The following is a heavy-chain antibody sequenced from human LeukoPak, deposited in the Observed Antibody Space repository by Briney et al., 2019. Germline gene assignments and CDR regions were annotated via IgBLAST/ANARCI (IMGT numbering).Heavy chain of an antibody. D-gene: IGHD6-13*01. V-gene: IGHV4-61*01. CDR2: IYYSGST. CDR1: GGSVSSGSYY. CDR3: ARDFRIAAAFDY. J-gene: IGHJ4*02. Sequence: PSETLSLTCTVSGGSVSSGSYYWGWIRQPPGKGLEWIGYIYYSGSTNYNPSLKSRVTISVDTSKNQFSLKLSSVTAADTAVYYCARDFRIAAAFDYWGQGTLVTVS.